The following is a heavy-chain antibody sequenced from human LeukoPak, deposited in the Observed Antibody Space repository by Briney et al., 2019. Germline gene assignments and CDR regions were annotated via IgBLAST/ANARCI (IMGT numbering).Heavy chain of an antibody. V-gene: IGHV4-38-2*01. CDR3: ARVNWLFDY. J-gene: IGHJ4*02. D-gene: IGHD1-20*01. Sequence: SETLSLTCAVSGYSISSGYHWGWLRQPPGKGLEWIGSIYHRGNTYYNPSLKSRVTLSVDTSKNQFFLKLTSVTAADTAVYYCARVNWLFDYWGQGTLVTVSS. CDR1: GYSISSGYH. CDR2: IYHRGNT.